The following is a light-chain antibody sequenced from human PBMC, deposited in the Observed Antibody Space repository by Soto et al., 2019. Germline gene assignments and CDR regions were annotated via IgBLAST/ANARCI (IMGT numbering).Light chain of an antibody. J-gene: IGLJ3*02. CDR3: CSYAGSSLWV. Sequence: QSALTQPRSVSGSPGQSVTISCTGTSSDVGTYNYVSWYQQHPGKAPKLVIYDVTKRPSGVPDRFSGSKSGNTASLTISGLQAEDEAEYYCCSYAGSSLWVFGGGTKLTVL. V-gene: IGLV2-11*01. CDR1: SSDVGTYNY. CDR2: DVT.